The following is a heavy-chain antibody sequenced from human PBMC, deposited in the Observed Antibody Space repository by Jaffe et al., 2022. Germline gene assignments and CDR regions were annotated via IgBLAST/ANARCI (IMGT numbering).Heavy chain of an antibody. V-gene: IGHV4-61*02. Sequence: QVQLQESGPGLVKPSQTLSLTCTVSGDSITSHFYYWSWVRQSAGKGLEWIGRIYTSGNTNYNPSLQSRVTMSVDTSKNQFSLKVSSVTAADTAVYYCARGQATVTSGGRYVYQYYMDVWGKGTTVTVSS. D-gene: IGHD4-17*01. J-gene: IGHJ6*03. CDR3: ARGQATVTSGGRYVYQYYMDV. CDR1: GDSITSHFYY. CDR2: IYTSGNT.